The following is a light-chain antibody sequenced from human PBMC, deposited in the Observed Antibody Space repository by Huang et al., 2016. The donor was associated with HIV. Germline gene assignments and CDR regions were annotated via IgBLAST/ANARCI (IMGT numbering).Light chain of an antibody. CDR3: QQRSNWPLYT. J-gene: IGKJ2*01. Sequence: EIVLTQSPGTLSLSPGERANLSCRASQSVSSFLAGYQQKPGQAPRLLIYDASNRATGIPARFGGSGSGTDFTLTISSLEPEEFAVYYCQQRSNWPLYTFGQGTKLEIK. CDR1: QSVSSF. CDR2: DAS. V-gene: IGKV3-11*01.